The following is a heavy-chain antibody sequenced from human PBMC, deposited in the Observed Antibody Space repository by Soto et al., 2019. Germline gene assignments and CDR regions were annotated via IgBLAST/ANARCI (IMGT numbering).Heavy chain of an antibody. CDR3: AKDSGYDSGFSYFDY. CDR1: GFTFDDYA. CDR2: ISWNSGSI. V-gene: IGHV3-9*01. J-gene: IGHJ4*02. D-gene: IGHD5-12*01. Sequence: GGSLRLSCAASGFTFDDYAMHWVRQAPGKGLEWVSGISWNSGSIGYADSVKGRFTISRDNAKNSLYLQMNSLRAEDTALYYCAKDSGYDSGFSYFDYWGQGTLVTVSS.